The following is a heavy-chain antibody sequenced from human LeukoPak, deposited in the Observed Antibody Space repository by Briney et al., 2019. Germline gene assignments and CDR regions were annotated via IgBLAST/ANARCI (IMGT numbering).Heavy chain of an antibody. D-gene: IGHD6-19*01. J-gene: IGHJ6*02. Sequence: KTGGSLRLSCAASGFTFSSYSMNWVRQAPGKGLEWVSSISSSSSYIYYADSVKGRFTISRDNAKNSLYLQMNSLRAEDTAVYYCARPIAVGPRGYYYYYGMDVWGQGTTVTVSS. CDR2: ISSSSSYI. V-gene: IGHV3-21*01. CDR3: ARPIAVGPRGYYYYYGMDV. CDR1: GFTFSSYS.